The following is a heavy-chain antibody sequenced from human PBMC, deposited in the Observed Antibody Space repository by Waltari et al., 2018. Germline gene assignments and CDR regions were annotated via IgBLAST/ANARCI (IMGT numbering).Heavy chain of an antibody. V-gene: IGHV4-59*01. CDR1: VGTIGNYY. D-gene: IGHD6-19*01. CDR3: AGLAVGDTFDY. CDR2: VCYTGRT. Sequence: QVQLQESGPGLMKPSETLSLTSPVSVGTIGNYYGNWIRQCPGKGLAWIGYVCYTGRTNYHPSLKRRVTITVDSTKNQCSRKLGSVTAADTAVYCCAGLAVGDTFDYGGQGTRGTVSS. J-gene: IGHJ4*02.